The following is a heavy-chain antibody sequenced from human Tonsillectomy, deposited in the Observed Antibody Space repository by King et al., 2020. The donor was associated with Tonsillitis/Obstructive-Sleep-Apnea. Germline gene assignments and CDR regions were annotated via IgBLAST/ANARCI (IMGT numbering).Heavy chain of an antibody. Sequence: QLVQSGGGLVQPGRSLRLSCTFSGFTFGDYGMSWVRQAPGKGREWVGFIRSTAYGGTTEYAASVKGRFTISRDDSKSIAYLQMNSLKTEDTAMYYCTRVGTSGRYSYDIWGQGTMVTVSS. J-gene: IGHJ3*02. V-gene: IGHV3-49*04. CDR2: IRSTAYGGTT. CDR3: TRVGTSGRYSYDI. CDR1: GFTFGDYG. D-gene: IGHD1-26*01.